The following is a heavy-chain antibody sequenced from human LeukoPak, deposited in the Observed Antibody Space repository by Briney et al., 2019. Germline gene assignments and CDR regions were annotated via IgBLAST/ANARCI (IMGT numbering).Heavy chain of an antibody. J-gene: IGHJ5*02. CDR2: MNPNSGNT. CDR1: GYTFTSYD. V-gene: IGHV1-8*01. CDR3: ASLRAEIAARRQARNWFDP. Sequence: GASVKVSCKASGYTFTSYDINWVRQATGQGLEWMGWMNPNSGNTGYAQKFQGRVTMTRNTSISTAYMELSSLRSEDTAVYYCASLRAEIAARRQARNWFDPWGQGTLVTVSS. D-gene: IGHD6-6*01.